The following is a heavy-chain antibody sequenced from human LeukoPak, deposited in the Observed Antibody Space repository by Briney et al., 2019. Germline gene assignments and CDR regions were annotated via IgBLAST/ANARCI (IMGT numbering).Heavy chain of an antibody. CDR3: AKARDYDFWSGFDY. V-gene: IGHV3-9*03. CDR1: GFTFDDYA. J-gene: IGHJ4*02. D-gene: IGHD3-3*01. CDR2: ISWNSGSI. Sequence: PGGSLRLSCAASGFTFDDYAMHWVRQAPGKGLEWVSGISWNSGSIGYADSVKGRFTIARDNAKNSLYLQMNSLRAEDMALYYCAKARDYDFWSGFDYWGQGTLVTVSS.